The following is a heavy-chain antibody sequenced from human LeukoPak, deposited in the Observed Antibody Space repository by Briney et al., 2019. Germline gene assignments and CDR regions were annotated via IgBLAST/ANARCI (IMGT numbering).Heavy chain of an antibody. D-gene: IGHD3-10*01. CDR1: GFTFSSSA. CDR3: AKDYGSGSYTLGAFDI. J-gene: IGHJ3*02. CDR2: INNVGSHI. Sequence: PGGSLRLSCAASGFTFSSSAMNWVRQAPGKGLEWVSSINNVGSHIYYADSVKGRFTISRDNAKNSLYLQMNSLRAEDTALYYCAKDYGSGSYTLGAFDIWGQGTMVTVSS. V-gene: IGHV3-21*04.